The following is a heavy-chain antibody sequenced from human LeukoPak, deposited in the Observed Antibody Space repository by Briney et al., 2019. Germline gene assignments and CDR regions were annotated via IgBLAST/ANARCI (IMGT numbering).Heavy chain of an antibody. CDR1: GASISRESHS. Sequence: PSQTLSLTCTVSGASISRESHSWSWIRQPAGKGLAWIGRIYTIGNTNYSPSLWRRVTISVDTSRNQFSLRLSSVTAADTAVYYCARDRSYYSDTGPDYWGQGALVTVSS. V-gene: IGHV4-61*02. CDR2: IYTIGNT. D-gene: IGHD3-22*01. J-gene: IGHJ4*02. CDR3: ARDRSYYSDTGPDY.